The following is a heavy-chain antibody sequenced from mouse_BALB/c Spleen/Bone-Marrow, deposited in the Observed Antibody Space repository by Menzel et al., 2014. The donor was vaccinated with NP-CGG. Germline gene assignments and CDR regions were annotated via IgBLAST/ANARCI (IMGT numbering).Heavy chain of an antibody. V-gene: IGHV1S81*02. CDR1: GYTFTSYW. D-gene: IGHD1-1*02. CDR2: INPSNGRT. J-gene: IGHJ1*01. Sequence: QVQLQQPGAELVKPGASVKLSCKASGYTFTSYWMHWVKQRPGQGLEWIGEINPSNGRTNYNEKFKSKATLTVDKSSSTAYIQLSSLTSEDSAVYYCARWWFSYWYFDVWGAGTTVTVSS. CDR3: ARWWFSYWYFDV.